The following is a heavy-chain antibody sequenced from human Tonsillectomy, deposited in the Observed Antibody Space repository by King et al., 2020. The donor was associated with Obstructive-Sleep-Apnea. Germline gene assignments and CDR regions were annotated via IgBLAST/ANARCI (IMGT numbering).Heavy chain of an antibody. CDR3: AKEYSSSWSDDY. D-gene: IGHD6-13*01. Sequence: VQLVESGAEVKKPGESLRISCQGSGYSLYSYYITWVRHMPGKGLDWLVRIDPSDSDTNYLPSFQGHVTISVDKSINTAYLHWSSLKASDTAMYYCAKEYSSSWSDDYWGQGTLVTVSS. CDR2: IDPSDSDT. CDR1: GYSLYSYY. J-gene: IGHJ4*02. V-gene: IGHV5-10-1*03.